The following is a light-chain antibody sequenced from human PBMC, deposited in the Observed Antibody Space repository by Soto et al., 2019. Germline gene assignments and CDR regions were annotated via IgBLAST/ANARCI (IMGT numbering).Light chain of an antibody. CDR2: DAS. CDR1: QDISNY. V-gene: IGKV1-33*01. J-gene: IGKJ2*01. Sequence: DIQMTQSPSSLSASVGDRVTITCQASQDISNYLNWYQQKPGKAPKLLIYDASNLERGVPSRFSGSGSGTDFTFTISSLQPEDIATYYCQQYDNLPRYTFGQGTKLEIK. CDR3: QQYDNLPRYT.